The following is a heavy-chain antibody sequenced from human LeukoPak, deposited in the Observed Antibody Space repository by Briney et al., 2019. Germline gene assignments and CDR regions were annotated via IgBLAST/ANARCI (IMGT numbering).Heavy chain of an antibody. V-gene: IGHV1-18*01. CDR1: GYTFTSYG. CDR2: ISAYNGNT. D-gene: IGHD6-13*01. CDR3: ARVVGLTGYSSSWYSGYYYYMDV. Sequence: GASVKVSCKASGYTFTSYGISWVRQVPGQGLEWMGWISAYNGNTNYAQKLQGRVTMTTDTSTSTAYMELRSLRSDDTAVYYCARVVGLTGYSSSWYSGYYYYMDVWGKGTTVTVSS. J-gene: IGHJ6*03.